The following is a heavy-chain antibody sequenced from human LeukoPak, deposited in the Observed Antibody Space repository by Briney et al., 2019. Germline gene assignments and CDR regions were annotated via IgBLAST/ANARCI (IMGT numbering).Heavy chain of an antibody. CDR1: GGSITTRSYY. Sequence: SETLSLTCTVSGGSITTRSYYWGWIRQPPGKGLEWIGSMHHSGGTYYNPSLKSRVTTSVDTSKNQFSLKLSSVTAADTAVYYCARDPGAYYDSSGYLNWFDPWSQGTLVTVSS. CDR2: MHHSGGT. D-gene: IGHD3-22*01. CDR3: ARDPGAYYDSSGYLNWFDP. V-gene: IGHV4-39*07. J-gene: IGHJ5*02.